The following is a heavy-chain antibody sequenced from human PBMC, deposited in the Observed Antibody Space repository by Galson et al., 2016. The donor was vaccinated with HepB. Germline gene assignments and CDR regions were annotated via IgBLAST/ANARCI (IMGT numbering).Heavy chain of an antibody. CDR1: GFTFSSYA. V-gene: IGHV3-30-3*01. CDR3: AREDIVGVGGLGYYYGMEV. CDR2: ISYDGSNK. Sequence: SLRLSCAASGFTFSSYAMHWVRQAPGKGLECVAVISYDGSNKYYADSVKGRFTISRDTSKNTMYLQMNSLIVEDTAVYYCAREDIVGVGGLGYYYGMEVWGQGTTVTVSS. D-gene: IGHD2-15*01. J-gene: IGHJ6*02.